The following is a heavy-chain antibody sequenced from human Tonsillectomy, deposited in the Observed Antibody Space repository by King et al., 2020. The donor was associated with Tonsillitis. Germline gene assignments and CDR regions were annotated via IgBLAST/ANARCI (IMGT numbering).Heavy chain of an antibody. CDR1: GGSMSSHY. CDR3: AREYCNGTTCYFYDY. CDR2: IYYAGST. J-gene: IGHJ4*02. Sequence: VQLQESGPGLVKPSETLSLTCSVTGGSMSSHYWSWIRQPPGKGLEWIGYIYYAGSTNQNPSLKSRVTISLDMSQNQFSLILRSVTAADTAVYYCAREYCNGTTCYFYDYWGQGTLVTVSS. V-gene: IGHV4-59*11. D-gene: IGHD2-2*01.